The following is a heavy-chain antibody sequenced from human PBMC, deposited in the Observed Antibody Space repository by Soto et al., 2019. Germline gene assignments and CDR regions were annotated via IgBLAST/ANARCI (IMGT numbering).Heavy chain of an antibody. J-gene: IGHJ3*02. CDR3: ARAGTNCSGGSCYFVPDAFDI. Sequence: QVQLVESGGGLVKPGGSLRLSCAASGFTFSDYYMSWIRQAPGKGLEWVSYISSSGSTIYYADSVKGRFTISRDNAKNSLYLQMNSLRAEDTAVYYCARAGTNCSGGSCYFVPDAFDIWGQGTMVTVSS. CDR2: ISSSGSTI. D-gene: IGHD2-15*01. CDR1: GFTFSDYY. V-gene: IGHV3-11*01.